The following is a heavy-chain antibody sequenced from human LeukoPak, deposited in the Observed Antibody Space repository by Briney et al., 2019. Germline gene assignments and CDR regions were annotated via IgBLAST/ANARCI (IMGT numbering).Heavy chain of an antibody. J-gene: IGHJ4*02. V-gene: IGHV4-34*01. CDR3: ATTSWPSMVDFDY. CDR2: INHSGST. Sequence: SETLSLTCAVYGVSFSGYYWSWIRQPPGKGLEWIGEINHSGSTNYNPSLKSRVTISVDTSKNQFSLKLSSVTAADTAVYYCATTSWPSMVDFDYWGQGTLVTVSS. CDR1: GVSFSGYY. D-gene: IGHD3-10*01.